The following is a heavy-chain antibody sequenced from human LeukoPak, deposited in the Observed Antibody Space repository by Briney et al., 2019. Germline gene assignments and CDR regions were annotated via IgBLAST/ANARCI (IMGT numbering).Heavy chain of an antibody. Sequence: SETLSLTCTVSGGSISSSSYYWGWIRQPPGKGLEWIGGIYYSGSTYYNPSLKSRVTISLDTSKNQFSLKLSSVTAADTAVYYCARGPNYDYVWGSYRYAFDYWGQGTLVTVSS. CDR2: IYYSGST. V-gene: IGHV4-39*07. J-gene: IGHJ4*02. CDR1: GGSISSSSYY. CDR3: ARGPNYDYVWGSYRYAFDY. D-gene: IGHD3-16*02.